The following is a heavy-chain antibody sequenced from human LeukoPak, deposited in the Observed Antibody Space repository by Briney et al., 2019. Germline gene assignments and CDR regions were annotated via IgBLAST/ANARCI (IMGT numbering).Heavy chain of an antibody. CDR2: IYYSKNT. Sequence: SETLSLTCTVSGGSISSSSAYWGWIRQPPGKGLEWIGSIYYSKNTYYNPSLKGRVTISADTSKNQFSLTLGSVSATDTAVYYCVSPRGFSYGYFDYWGQGTLVTVSS. CDR3: VSPRGFSYGYFDY. V-gene: IGHV4-39*01. D-gene: IGHD5-18*01. J-gene: IGHJ4*02. CDR1: GGSISSSSAY.